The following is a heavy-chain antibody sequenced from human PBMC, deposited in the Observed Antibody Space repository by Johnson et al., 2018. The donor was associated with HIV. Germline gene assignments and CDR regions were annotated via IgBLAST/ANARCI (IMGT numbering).Heavy chain of an antibody. V-gene: IGHV3-64*01. CDR1: GFTFSSYA. Sequence: VQLVESGGGLVQPGGSLRLSCAASGFTFSSYAMHWVRQAPGKGLEYVSAISSNGGRKYYANSVKGRFTISRDKSKNTLYLQMGSLGAEDMAVSYCAKAIVGHDAFDIWGQGTMVTVSS. CDR2: ISSNGGRK. D-gene: IGHD1-26*01. CDR3: AKAIVGHDAFDI. J-gene: IGHJ3*02.